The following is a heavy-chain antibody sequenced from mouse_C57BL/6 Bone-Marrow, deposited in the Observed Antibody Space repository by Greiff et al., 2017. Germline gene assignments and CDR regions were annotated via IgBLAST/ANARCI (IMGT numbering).Heavy chain of an antibody. CDR3: ASYYSGSRCC. Sequence: VHVKQSVAELVRPGASVKLSCTASGFNIKNTYMPWVKQRPEQGLEWIGRIYPANGNTKYAPNFQGKATITADTSSNTAYLQLSSLTSEDTAIYYCASYYSGSRCCWGQGTTLTVAS. CDR1: GFNIKNTY. D-gene: IGHD1-1*01. CDR2: IYPANGNT. J-gene: IGHJ2*01. V-gene: IGHV14-3*01.